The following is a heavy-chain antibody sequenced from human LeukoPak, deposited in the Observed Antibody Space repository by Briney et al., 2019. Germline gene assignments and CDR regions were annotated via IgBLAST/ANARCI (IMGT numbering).Heavy chain of an antibody. CDR1: GFSLSSYW. D-gene: IGHD6-13*01. CDR3: ARSYSPFDY. V-gene: IGHV3-7*05. Sequence: GGSLRLSCAASGFSLSSYWMNWVRQAPGKGLEWVANIKQDGTETDYVDSVKGRFTISRDNAKNSLYLQMNSLRTEDTAVYYCARSYSPFDYWGQGTLVTVSS. CDR2: IKQDGTET. J-gene: IGHJ4*02.